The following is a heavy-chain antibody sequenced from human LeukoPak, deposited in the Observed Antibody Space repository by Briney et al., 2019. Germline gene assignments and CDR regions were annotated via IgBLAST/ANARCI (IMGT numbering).Heavy chain of an antibody. CDR1: GYSFTSYW. CDR2: IYPGDSDT. CDR3: ARQGVVVPAAMLVQYGMDV. V-gene: IGHV5-51*01. Sequence: GESLKISCKGSGYSFTSYWIGWVRPMPGKGLEWMGIIYPGDSDTRYSPSFQGQVTISADKSISTAYLQWSSLKASDTAMYYCARQGVVVPAAMLVQYGMDVWGQGTTVTVSS. D-gene: IGHD2-2*01. J-gene: IGHJ6*02.